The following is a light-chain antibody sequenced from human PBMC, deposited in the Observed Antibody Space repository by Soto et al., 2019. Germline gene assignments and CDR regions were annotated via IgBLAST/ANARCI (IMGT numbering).Light chain of an antibody. CDR2: EAS. Sequence: DIQMTQYPSTLSGSVGDRVTITCRASQTISSWLAWYQQKPGKAPKLLISEASRLESGVPSRFSGSGSGTEFTLTISSLQPDDLATFYCQQSNRYPLTFGGGTKVDIK. CDR3: QQSNRYPLT. V-gene: IGKV1-5*03. J-gene: IGKJ4*01. CDR1: QTISSW.